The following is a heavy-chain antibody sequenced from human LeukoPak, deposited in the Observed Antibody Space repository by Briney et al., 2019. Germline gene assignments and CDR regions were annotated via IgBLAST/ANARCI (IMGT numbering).Heavy chain of an antibody. CDR1: GFTFSDHY. V-gene: IGHV3-11*01. J-gene: IGHJ4*02. CDR3: ARGHYYDTSGYPPDY. CDR2: ISSGGSSV. D-gene: IGHD3-22*01. Sequence: PGGSLRLSCAASGFTFSDHYMNWIRQAPGKGLEWVSYISSGGSSVYYADSVKGRFTISRDNAKNSLFLQMNSLRAEDTAVYHCARGHYYDTSGYPPDYWGQGTLVTVSS.